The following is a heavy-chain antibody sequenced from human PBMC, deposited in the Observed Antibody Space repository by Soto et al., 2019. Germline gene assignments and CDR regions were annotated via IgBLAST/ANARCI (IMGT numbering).Heavy chain of an antibody. CDR1: GFTLSSYG. Sequence: GGSLRLSCAASGFTLSSYGIHWVRQAPGKGLEWVAVISYDGSSTSYADSVKGRFTISRDNAKNTLYLQMNSLRAEDTAVYYCARDPNSYYYGMDVWGQGTTVTVSS. V-gene: IGHV3-30*03. CDR2: ISYDGSST. CDR3: ARDPNSYYYGMDV. J-gene: IGHJ6*02.